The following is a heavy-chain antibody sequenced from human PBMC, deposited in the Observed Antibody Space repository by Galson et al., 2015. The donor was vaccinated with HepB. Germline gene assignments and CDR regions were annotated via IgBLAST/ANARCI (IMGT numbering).Heavy chain of an antibody. V-gene: IGHV5-10-1*01. J-gene: IGHJ4*02. Sequence: QSGAEVKKPGESLRISCTGSGYSFTSYWISWVRQMPGKGLEWMGRIDPSDSYTNYSPSFQGHVTISADKSISTAYLQWSSLKASDTAMYYCARSPDPMIVVVKSKWPSRFDYWGQGTLVTVSS. CDR2: IDPSDSYT. D-gene: IGHD3-22*01. CDR3: ARSPDPMIVVVKSKWPSRFDY. CDR1: GYSFTSYW.